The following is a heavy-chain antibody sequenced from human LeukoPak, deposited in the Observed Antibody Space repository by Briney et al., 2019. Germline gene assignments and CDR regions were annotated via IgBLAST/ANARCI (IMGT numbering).Heavy chain of an antibody. J-gene: IGHJ5*02. CDR2: IIPIFGTA. CDR1: GGTFSIYA. D-gene: IGHD4-17*01. V-gene: IGHV1-69*13. Sequence: SVKVSCKASGGTFSIYAISWVRQAPGQGLEWMGGIIPIFGTANYAQKFQGRVTITADESTSTAYMELSSLRSEDTAVYYCARDDYGDYRDINWFDPWGQGTLVTVSS. CDR3: ARDDYGDYRDINWFDP.